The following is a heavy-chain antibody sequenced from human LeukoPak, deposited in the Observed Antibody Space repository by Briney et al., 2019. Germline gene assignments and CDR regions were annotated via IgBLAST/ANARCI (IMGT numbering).Heavy chain of an antibody. J-gene: IGHJ4*02. CDR2: IYYSGST. Sequence: SETLSLTCTVSGGSISSSSYYWGWIRQPPGKGLEWIGTIYYSGSTYYNPSLKSRVTISVDTSKNQFSLKLSSVTAADTAVYYCVRSGYFDWLLFDYWGQGTLVTVSS. CDR1: GGSISSSSYY. CDR3: VRSGYFDWLLFDY. D-gene: IGHD3-9*01. V-gene: IGHV4-39*01.